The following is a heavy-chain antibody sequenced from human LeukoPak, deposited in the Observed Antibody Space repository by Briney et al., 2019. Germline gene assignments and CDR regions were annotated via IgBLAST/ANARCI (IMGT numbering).Heavy chain of an antibody. Sequence: GSSVKVSCKASGGTFSSYAISWVRQAPGQGLEWMGRIIPILGIANYAQKFQGRVTITADKSTSTAYMELSSLRSEDTAVYYCARDAQKHKWELVNDAFDIWGQGTMVTVSS. CDR1: GGTFSSYA. CDR2: IIPILGIA. J-gene: IGHJ3*02. CDR3: ARDAQKHKWELVNDAFDI. V-gene: IGHV1-69*04. D-gene: IGHD1-26*01.